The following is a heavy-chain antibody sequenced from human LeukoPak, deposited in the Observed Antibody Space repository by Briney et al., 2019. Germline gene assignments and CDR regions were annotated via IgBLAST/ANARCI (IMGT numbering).Heavy chain of an antibody. Sequence: SETLSLTCTVSGGSISSYYWSWIRQSPGKGLEWIGYIYYSGSTNYNPSLKRRLTISVDTSKNQFSLKLSSVTAADSAVYYCARSYGDYITGAYAFDVWGQGTMVTVSS. CDR2: IYYSGST. D-gene: IGHD4-17*01. CDR3: ARSYGDYITGAYAFDV. J-gene: IGHJ3*01. V-gene: IGHV4-59*08. CDR1: GGSISSYY.